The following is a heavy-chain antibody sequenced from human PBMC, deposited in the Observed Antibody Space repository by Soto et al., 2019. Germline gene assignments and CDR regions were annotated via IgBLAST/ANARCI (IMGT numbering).Heavy chain of an antibody. V-gene: IGHV1-18*01. CDR2: ISAHNGNT. J-gene: IGHJ4*02. CDR1: GYTFTSYG. D-gene: IGHD1-1*01. Sequence: QVHLVQSGAEVKKPGASVKVSCKCYGYTFTSYGITWVRQATGQGLEWMGWISAHNGNTNYAQKLQGRVTVTRDTSTSTAYMELRSLRSDDTAVYYCARGRYGDYWGQGALVSVSS. CDR3: ARGRYGDY.